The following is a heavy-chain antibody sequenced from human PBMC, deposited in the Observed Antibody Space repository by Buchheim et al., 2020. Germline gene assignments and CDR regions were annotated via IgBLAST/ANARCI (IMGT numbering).Heavy chain of an antibody. J-gene: IGHJ6*02. Sequence: QVQLQESGPGLVKPSGTLSLTCAVSGGSISSSNWWSWVRQPPGKGLEWIGEIYHSGSTNYNPSLKSRVTISVDKSQNQFSMKLSSVTAADTAVYYCARVKRWYSSSSSDYYYGMDVWGQGTT. CDR3: ARVKRWYSSSSSDYYYGMDV. CDR2: IYHSGST. CDR1: GGSISSSNW. D-gene: IGHD6-6*01. V-gene: IGHV4-4*02.